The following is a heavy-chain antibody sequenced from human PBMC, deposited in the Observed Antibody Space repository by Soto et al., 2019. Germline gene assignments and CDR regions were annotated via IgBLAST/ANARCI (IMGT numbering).Heavy chain of an antibody. J-gene: IGHJ4*02. CDR2: IYPGGGT. CDR1: GFTVGSNV. CDR3: ARESYMDY. Sequence: GGSLRLSCAASGFTVGSNVMNWVRQAPGRGLEWVSVIYPGGGTYYADSVKGRFAVSRDTSKNTLYLQMNSLRVEDTAVYYCARESYMDYWGQGTQVTVSS. D-gene: IGHD2-2*02. V-gene: IGHV3-66*01.